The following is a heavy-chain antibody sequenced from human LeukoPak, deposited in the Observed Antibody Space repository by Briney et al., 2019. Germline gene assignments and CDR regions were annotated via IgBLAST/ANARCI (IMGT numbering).Heavy chain of an antibody. Sequence: ASVKVSCKASGYTFTIYGISWVRQAPGQGLEWMGWISAYNANTNYAQKLQGRVTMTTDTSTSTAYMELRSLRSDDTAVYYCARDTYYYDSSGRTYGMDVWGQGTTVTVSS. CDR2: ISAYNANT. V-gene: IGHV1-18*01. CDR1: GYTFTIYG. CDR3: ARDTYYYDSSGRTYGMDV. D-gene: IGHD3-22*01. J-gene: IGHJ6*02.